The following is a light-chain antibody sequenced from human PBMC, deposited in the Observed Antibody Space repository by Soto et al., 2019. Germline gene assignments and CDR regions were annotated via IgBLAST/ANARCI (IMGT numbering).Light chain of an antibody. J-gene: IGKJ2*01. CDR1: QSVSNN. Sequence: EIVMTHSPATLSVSPGERATLSCRASQSVSNNLAWYQQKPGQAPRLLIYGASTRATAIPARFSGSGSGTEFTLTICSLQSEDFAVYFCQQYHNWPYTFGQGTKLEIK. V-gene: IGKV3-15*01. CDR3: QQYHNWPYT. CDR2: GAS.